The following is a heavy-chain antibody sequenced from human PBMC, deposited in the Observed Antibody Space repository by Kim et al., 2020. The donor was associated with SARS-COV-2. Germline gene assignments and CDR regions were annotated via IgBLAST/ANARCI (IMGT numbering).Heavy chain of an antibody. Sequence: GGSLRLSCEASGFTISRYATHWVRQAPGKGLEWLAVISYDGSNKNVADSVKGRFIISRDNSQNTVSLQMNSLRGDDTAVYYCVRGDPYYAMDVWGQGTTV. D-gene: IGHD3-16*01. CDR2: ISYDGSNK. CDR3: VRGDPYYAMDV. J-gene: IGHJ6*02. CDR1: GFTISRYA. V-gene: IGHV3-30*12.